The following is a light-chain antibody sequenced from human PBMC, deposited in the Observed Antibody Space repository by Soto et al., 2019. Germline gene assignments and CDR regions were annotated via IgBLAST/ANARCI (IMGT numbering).Light chain of an antibody. CDR3: QQYSAWPPWT. V-gene: IGKV3-15*01. CDR2: GAS. Sequence: DIVMTQSPATLSVSPGERVTLSCRPSQTVGFTLAWYQQTRGQGPRLLVYGASTRATGVPARFSGRASGTEFTLTINSLEPEDFAIYYCQQYSAWPPWTFGPGTKVEMK. CDR1: QTVGFT. J-gene: IGKJ1*01.